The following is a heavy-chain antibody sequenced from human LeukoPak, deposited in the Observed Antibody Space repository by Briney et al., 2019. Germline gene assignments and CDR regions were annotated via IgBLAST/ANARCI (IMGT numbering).Heavy chain of an antibody. V-gene: IGHV4-59*08. J-gene: IGHJ3*02. CDR3: ATNRVGTYDRPFDI. CDR1: GGSISSYY. Sequence: SETLSLTCTVSGGSISSYYWSWIRQPPGKGLEWIGYIYYSGSTNYNPSLKSRVTISVDTSKNQFSLELSSVTATNTAVYFCATNRVGTYDRPFDIWGQGTMVTVSS. D-gene: IGHD1-26*01. CDR2: IYYSGST.